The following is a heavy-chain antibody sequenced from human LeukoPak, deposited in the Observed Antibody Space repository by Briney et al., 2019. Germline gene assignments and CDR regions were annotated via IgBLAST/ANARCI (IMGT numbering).Heavy chain of an antibody. CDR2: IDYSGST. CDR3: ARRGGTAAGNYFDY. V-gene: IGHV4-39*01. J-gene: IGHJ4*02. CDR1: GGSITSSSFY. Sequence: SETLSLTCTVSGGSITSSSFYWGWIRRPPGKGLEWIGSIDYSGSTSYNPSLKARVTISVDTSKNQFSLEVSSVTAADTAVYFCARRGGTAAGNYFDYWGQGILVTVSS. D-gene: IGHD6-13*01.